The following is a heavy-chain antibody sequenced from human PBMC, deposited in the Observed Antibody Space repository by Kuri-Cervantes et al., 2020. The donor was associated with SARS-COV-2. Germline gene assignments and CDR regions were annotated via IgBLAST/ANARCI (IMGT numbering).Heavy chain of an antibody. D-gene: IGHD2-2*02. V-gene: IGHV4-61*09. CDR3: ERVDVGVPATILYYYYYYMDV. Sequence: SETLSLTCTVSGGSISSGSYYWSWIRQPAGKRLEWIWNIYTSGSTNYNHSLKSRVTISVDTSDNHFSLKLRSVSAADTAEYYCERVDVGVPATILYYYYYYMDVWGKGTTVTVSS. J-gene: IGHJ6*03. CDR1: GGSISSGSYY. CDR2: IYTSGST.